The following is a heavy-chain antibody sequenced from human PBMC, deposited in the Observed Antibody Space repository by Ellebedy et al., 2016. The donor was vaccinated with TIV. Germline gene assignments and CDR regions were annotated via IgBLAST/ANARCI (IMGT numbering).Heavy chain of an antibody. CDR2: INPNSGGT. CDR1: GYTFTGYY. J-gene: IGHJ5*02. CDR3: ASPFAHNWFDP. Sequence: AASVKVSCKASGYTFTGYYMHWVRQAPGQGLEGMGWINPNSGGTNYAQKFPGRVTMTRDTAISTAYMELSRLRSDDTAVYYCASPFAHNWFDPWGQGTLVTVSS. V-gene: IGHV1-2*02.